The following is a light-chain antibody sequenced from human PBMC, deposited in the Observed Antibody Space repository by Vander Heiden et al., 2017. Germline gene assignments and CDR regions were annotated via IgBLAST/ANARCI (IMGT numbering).Light chain of an antibody. Sequence: DIQMTQSPSTLSASVVDRGAITCRASQSISSWLAWYQQKPRKAPNLLIYKASSLQSGVPSRFSGSGSGTEFTLTISSLQPGDFATYYFQHDNNYPYTFGQGTKLEIK. V-gene: IGKV1-5*03. J-gene: IGKJ2*01. CDR1: QSISSW. CDR2: KAS. CDR3: QHDNNYPYT.